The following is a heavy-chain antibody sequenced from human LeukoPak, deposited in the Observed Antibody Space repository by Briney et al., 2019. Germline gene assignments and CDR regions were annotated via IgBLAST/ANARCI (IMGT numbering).Heavy chain of an antibody. CDR3: ARGVTSHCSSTSCFGANWFDP. D-gene: IGHD2-2*01. V-gene: IGHV3-21*01. CDR1: GFTFSSYS. Sequence: GGSLRLSCAASGFTFSSYSMTWVRQAPGKGLEWVSSISSSSSYIYYADSVKGRFTISRDNAKNSLYLQMNSLRAEDTAVYYCARGVTSHCSSTSCFGANWFDPWGQGTLVTVSS. J-gene: IGHJ5*02. CDR2: ISSSSSYI.